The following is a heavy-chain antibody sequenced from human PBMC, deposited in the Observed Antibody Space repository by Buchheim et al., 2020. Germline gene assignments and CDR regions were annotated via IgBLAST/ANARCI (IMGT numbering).Heavy chain of an antibody. CDR3: ASYPLWFGESSPVPYVGPHYFDY. CDR2: IYYSGST. CDR1: GGSISSGDYY. V-gene: IGHV4-30-4*01. J-gene: IGHJ4*02. D-gene: IGHD3-10*01. Sequence: QVQLQESGPGLVKPSQTLSLTCTVSGGSISSGDYYWSWIRQPPGKGLEWIGYIYYSGSTYYNPSLKSRVTISVDTSKNQFSLKLSSVTAADTAVYYCASYPLWFGESSPVPYVGPHYFDYWGQGTL.